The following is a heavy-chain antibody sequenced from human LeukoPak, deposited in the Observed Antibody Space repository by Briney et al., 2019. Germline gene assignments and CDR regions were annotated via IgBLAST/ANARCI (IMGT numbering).Heavy chain of an antibody. J-gene: IGHJ4*02. Sequence: PSETLSLTCTVSGGSISSFYWSWIRQPPGKGLEWIGYIYYTGSTNYNSSLKSRVTISVDTSKNQFSLNLSSVTAADTAMYYCARVTGYVIEDYFDYWGQGTLVTVSS. CDR2: IYYTGST. CDR1: GGSISSFY. CDR3: ARVTGYVIEDYFDY. D-gene: IGHD3-22*01. V-gene: IGHV4-59*01.